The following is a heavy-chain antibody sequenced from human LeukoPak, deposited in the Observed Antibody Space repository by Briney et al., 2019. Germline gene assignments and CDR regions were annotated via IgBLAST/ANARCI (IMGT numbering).Heavy chain of an antibody. CDR1: GYTFTSYY. CDR2: INPSGGST. CDR3: ARALAREWGIAAAYNPSIGY. V-gene: IGHV1-46*01. D-gene: IGHD6-13*01. Sequence: ASVKVSCKASGYTFTSYYMHWVRQAPGQGLEWMGIINPSGGSTSYAQKFQGRVTMTRDMSTSTVYMELSSLRSEDTAVYYCARALAREWGIAAAYNPSIGYWGQGTLVTVSS. J-gene: IGHJ4*02.